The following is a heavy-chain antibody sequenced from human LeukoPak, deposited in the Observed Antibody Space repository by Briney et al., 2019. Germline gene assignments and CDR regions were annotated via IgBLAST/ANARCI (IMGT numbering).Heavy chain of an antibody. CDR3: ANQAVPSGSYYNWFDP. J-gene: IGHJ5*02. D-gene: IGHD1-26*01. CDR1: GFTFSNYE. CDR2: ISNSATTI. Sequence: PGGSLRLSCAASGFTFSNYEMNWVRQAPGKGLEWISYISNSATTINYADSVKGRFTTSRDNAKNLLFLQMNSLRAEDTAVYYCANQAVPSGSYYNWFDPRGQGTLVTVSS. V-gene: IGHV3-48*03.